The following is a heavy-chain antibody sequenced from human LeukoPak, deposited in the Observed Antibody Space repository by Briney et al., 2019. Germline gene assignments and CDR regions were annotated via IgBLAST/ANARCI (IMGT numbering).Heavy chain of an antibody. CDR3: ARTAIYGDYGY. Sequence: GGSLRLSCAASGFTFSSYAMSWVRQAPGKGLEWVSSISSSSSYIYYADSVKGRFTISRDNAKNSLYLQMNSLRAEDTAVYYCARTAIYGDYGYWGQGTLVTVSS. J-gene: IGHJ4*02. D-gene: IGHD4-17*01. CDR2: ISSSSSYI. CDR1: GFTFSSYA. V-gene: IGHV3-21*01.